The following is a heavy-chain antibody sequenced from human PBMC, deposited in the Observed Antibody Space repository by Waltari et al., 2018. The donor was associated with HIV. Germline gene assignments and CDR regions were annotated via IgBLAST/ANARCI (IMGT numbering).Heavy chain of an antibody. Sequence: QAQLVQSGAEVKKPGSSVKVSCKASGGTFRSYAISCARQAPGQGLGWLGGCIPFCGTADYPEKFQGRITIAADESTSQAYMALSSLRSEDTAVYYCARSRYCTGGSCFLAGGMDVWGQGTTVTVSS. CDR1: GGTFRSYA. D-gene: IGHD2-15*01. V-gene: IGHV1-69*01. J-gene: IGHJ6*02. CDR3: ARSRYCTGGSCFLAGGMDV. CDR2: CIPFCGTA.